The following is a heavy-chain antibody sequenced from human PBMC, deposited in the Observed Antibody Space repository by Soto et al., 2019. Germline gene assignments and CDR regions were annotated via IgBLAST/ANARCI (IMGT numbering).Heavy chain of an antibody. CDR1: GGSISSSSYY. D-gene: IGHD6-19*01. CDR2: IYYSGST. V-gene: IGHV4-39*01. J-gene: IGHJ4*02. CDR3: ARGVAVADYFDY. Sequence: QLQLQESGPGLVKPSETLSLTCTVSGGSISSSSYYWGWIRQPPGKGLEWIGSIYYSGSTYYNPSLKSRVTISVDTSKNQFSLKLSSVTAADTAMYYCARGVAVADYFDYWGQGTLVTVSS.